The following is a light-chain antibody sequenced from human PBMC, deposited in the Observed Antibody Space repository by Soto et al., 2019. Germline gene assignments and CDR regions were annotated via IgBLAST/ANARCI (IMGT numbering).Light chain of an antibody. CDR2: AAS. Sequence: DIQLTQSPSLLSASVGDRVTITCRASQGISTSLAWYQQKPGKAPKLLIYAASTVQSGVPSRFSGSGSGTDFTLTISSLQPEDFATFYRQQVHNFPFTFGGGTKVAIK. V-gene: IGKV1-9*01. J-gene: IGKJ4*01. CDR1: QGISTS. CDR3: QQVHNFPFT.